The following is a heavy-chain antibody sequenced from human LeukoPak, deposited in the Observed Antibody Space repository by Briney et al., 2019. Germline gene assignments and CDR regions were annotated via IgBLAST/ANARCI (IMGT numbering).Heavy chain of an antibody. Sequence: GGSLRLSCAASGFTFSSYSMNWVRQAPGKGLEWVSSISSSSSYIYYADSVKGRFTISRDNAKNSLYLQMNSLRAEDTAVYYCARDAPPWTLELLARYYYYYYIDVWGKGTTVTVSS. D-gene: IGHD1-7*01. J-gene: IGHJ6*03. CDR3: ARDAPPWTLELLARYYYYYYIDV. CDR2: ISSSSSYI. V-gene: IGHV3-21*01. CDR1: GFTFSSYS.